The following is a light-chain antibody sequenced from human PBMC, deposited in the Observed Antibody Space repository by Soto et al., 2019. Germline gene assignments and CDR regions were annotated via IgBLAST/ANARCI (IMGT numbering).Light chain of an antibody. CDR3: QQRYVWPIS. V-gene: IGKV3-11*01. CDR2: DGT. CDR1: RGIGNY. J-gene: IGKJ5*01. Sequence: EIVLTQSPAPLSFSQGEKATPSCRANRGIGNYLAWYQQRPGQAPRLLIYDGTNRAAGTPARFTGSGSGSDYTLTISSLQPEDFALYYCQQRYVWPISFGQGTRLEIK.